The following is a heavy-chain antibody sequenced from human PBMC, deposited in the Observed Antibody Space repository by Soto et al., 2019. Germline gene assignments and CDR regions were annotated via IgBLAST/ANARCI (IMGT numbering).Heavy chain of an antibody. CDR2: IYYSGST. J-gene: IGHJ6*02. CDR1: GGTISSHY. V-gene: IGHV4-59*11. CDR3: ARDLWGYCGADCYPLDV. Sequence: TLSLTCTVAGGTISSHYWSWIRQPPGKGLEWIGYIYYSGSTNYNPSLKSRVTISVDTSKNQFSLKLNSVTAADTAVYYCARDLWGYCGADCYPLDVWGQGTTVTVSS. D-gene: IGHD2-21*02.